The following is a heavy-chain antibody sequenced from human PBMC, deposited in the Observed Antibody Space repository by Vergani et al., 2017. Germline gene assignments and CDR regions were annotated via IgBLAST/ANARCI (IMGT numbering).Heavy chain of an antibody. CDR2: IYWDDDK. D-gene: IGHD5-12*01. J-gene: IGHJ4*02. V-gene: IGHV2-5*02. CDR3: AHSPNSGYDGDFDY. Sequence: QITLKESGPTLVKPTQTLTLTCTFSGFSLSTSGVGVGWIRQPPGKALEWLALIYWDDDKRYSPSLKSRLTITKDTPKNQVVLTMTNMDPVDTATYYCAHSPNSGYDGDFDYWGQGTLVTVSS. CDR1: GFSLSTSGVG.